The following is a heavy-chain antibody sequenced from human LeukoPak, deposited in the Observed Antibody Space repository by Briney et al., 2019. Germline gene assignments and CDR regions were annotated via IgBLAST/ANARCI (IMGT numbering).Heavy chain of an antibody. CDR2: TYYRSRWYN. CDR1: GDSVSSNRAA. Sequence: SQTLSLTCDISGDSVSSNRAACNWIRQSPSRGLEWLGRTYYRSRWYNDFAVSVKSRININPDTSKNQFSLHLNSVTPEDTAVYYCARDCVWCAGTEGHWFDPWGQGTLGTVSS. V-gene: IGHV6-1*01. J-gene: IGHJ5*02. D-gene: IGHD6-13*01. CDR3: ARDCVWCAGTEGHWFDP.